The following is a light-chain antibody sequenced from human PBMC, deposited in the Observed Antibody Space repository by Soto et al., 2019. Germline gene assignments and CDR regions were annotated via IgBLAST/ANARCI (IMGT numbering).Light chain of an antibody. Sequence: DIQMTQSPSTLSASVGDRVTITCRASQSISDRLAWYKQKPGKAPKLLIYKGSNLESGVPSRFSGSGSGTEFPLTISIVQPEDLAPYYCQYYHSYSWPFGQRPKVEIK. V-gene: IGKV1-5*03. CDR2: KGS. CDR3: QYYHSYSWP. J-gene: IGKJ1*01. CDR1: QSISDR.